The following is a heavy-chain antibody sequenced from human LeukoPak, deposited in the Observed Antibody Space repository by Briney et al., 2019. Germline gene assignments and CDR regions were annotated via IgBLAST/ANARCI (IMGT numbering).Heavy chain of an antibody. CDR1: GYTFTSYG. J-gene: IGHJ4*02. V-gene: IGHV1-18*04. CDR3: ARDFRIAAAGTGAGY. CDR2: ISAYNGNT. Sequence: ASVKVSCKASGYTFTSYGISWVRQAPGQGLEWMGWISAYNGNTNYAQKLQGRVTMTTDTSTSTAYMELRSLRSDDTAVYYCARDFRIAAAGTGAGYWGQGTLVTVSP. D-gene: IGHD6-13*01.